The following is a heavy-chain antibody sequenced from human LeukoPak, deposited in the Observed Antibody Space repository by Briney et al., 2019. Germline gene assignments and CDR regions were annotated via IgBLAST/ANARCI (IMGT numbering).Heavy chain of an antibody. Sequence: TGGSLRLSCAASGFTFSNYWMNWVRQAPGKGLVWVSRINSGGRTTTYADSVKGRFTISRANARTTLDLQRNSLRAEDTAIYSCAKGPKLYSGYHPDSWGQGTLVTVSS. J-gene: IGHJ4*02. CDR2: INSGGRTT. V-gene: IGHV3-74*01. D-gene: IGHD3-22*01. CDR1: GFTFSNYW. CDR3: AKGPKLYSGYHPDS.